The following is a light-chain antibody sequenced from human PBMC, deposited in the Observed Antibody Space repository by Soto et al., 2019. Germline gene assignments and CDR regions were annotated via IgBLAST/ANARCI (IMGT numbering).Light chain of an antibody. V-gene: IGKV1-39*01. CDR2: AAS. CDR3: HQSYTDPLT. CDR1: QSISRH. Sequence: DIQMTQSPSSLSASVGDRVTITCRASQSISRHLHWYQQKPGKAPRPLIYAASTLQSGVPSRFIGSGSGTDVTLTISTLQPEDFATYSCHQSYTDPLTFGQGTKVEIK. J-gene: IGKJ1*01.